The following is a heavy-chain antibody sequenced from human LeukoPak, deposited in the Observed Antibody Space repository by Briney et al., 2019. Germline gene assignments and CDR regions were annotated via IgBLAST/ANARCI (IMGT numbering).Heavy chain of an antibody. CDR3: ARGDYGGNSWNWFDP. D-gene: IGHD4-23*01. CDR2: ISAYNGNT. CDR1: GYTFTSYG. V-gene: IGHV1-18*01. Sequence: ASVKVSCKASGYTFTSYGISWVRQAPGQGLEWMGWISAYNGNTNYAQKLQGRVTMTTDTSTSTAYMELRSLRSDDTAVCYCARGDYGGNSWNWFDPWGQGTLVTVSS. J-gene: IGHJ5*02.